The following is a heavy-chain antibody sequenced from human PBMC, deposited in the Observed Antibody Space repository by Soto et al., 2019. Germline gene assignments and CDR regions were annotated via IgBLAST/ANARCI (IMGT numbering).Heavy chain of an antibody. CDR3: AREYTAWPLAYGLDV. J-gene: IGHJ6*02. CDR2: ISSRSDI. V-gene: IGHV3-21*01. Sequence: GGSLRFSCVGSGFTFSTYSINWVRQAPGKGLEWVSSISSRSDIYYADSVKGRFTISRDNAKNSVSLQMNSLRAEDTAVYYCAREYTAWPLAYGLDVWGHGTTVTVSS. CDR1: GFTFSTYS. D-gene: IGHD2-2*02.